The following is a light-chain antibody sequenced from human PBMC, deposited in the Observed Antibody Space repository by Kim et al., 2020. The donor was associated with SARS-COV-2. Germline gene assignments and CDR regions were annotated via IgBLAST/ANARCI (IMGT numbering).Light chain of an antibody. CDR2: DNN. V-gene: IGLV1-51*01. J-gene: IGLJ3*02. CDR3: GTWDSRLSAWV. Sequence: KVTISCSGRSSNIGNSYVSWYQQFPGTAPKLLIFDNNERPSGSPDRFSGSKSGTSATLGITGLQAGDEADYYCGTWDSRLSAWVFGGGTRLTVL. CDR1: SSNIGNSY.